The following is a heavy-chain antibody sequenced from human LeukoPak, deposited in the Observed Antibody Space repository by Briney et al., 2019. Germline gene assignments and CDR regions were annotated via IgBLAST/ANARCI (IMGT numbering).Heavy chain of an antibody. CDR3: ARDLYRIAAAGTTPFDY. CDR2: IIPIFGTT. J-gene: IGHJ4*02. V-gene: IGHV1-69*05. Sequence: SVKVSCKASGGTFRSYAISWVRQATGQGLEWMGRIIPIFGTTNYAQKYQGRVTMTRDTSISTAYMQLRRLRSDDTAVYYCARDLYRIAAAGTTPFDYWGQGTLVTVSS. D-gene: IGHD6-13*01. CDR1: GGTFRSYA.